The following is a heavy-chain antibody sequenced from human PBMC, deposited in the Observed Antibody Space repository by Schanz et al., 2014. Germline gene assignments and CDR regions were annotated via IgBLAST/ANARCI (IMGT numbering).Heavy chain of an antibody. J-gene: IGHJ4*02. CDR3: AAGGGFLIDY. D-gene: IGHD2-15*01. V-gene: IGHV3-7*01. CDR1: GFSFDKYG. Sequence: VQLVESGGGVVQPGRSLRLSCAASGFSFDKYGMHWVRQAPGKGLEWVAIIRPDGSDQHYVDSVKGRFTISRDNAKSSLYLQMNSLRAEDTAVYYCAAGGGFLIDYWGQGALVTVSS. CDR2: IRPDGSDQ.